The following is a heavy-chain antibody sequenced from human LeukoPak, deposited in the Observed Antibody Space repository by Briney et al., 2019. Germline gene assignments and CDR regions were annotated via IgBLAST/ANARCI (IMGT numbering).Heavy chain of an antibody. V-gene: IGHV4-39*07. D-gene: IGHD6-19*01. J-gene: IGHJ6*03. CDR3: ARDHKQWLVGPYYYYYMDV. CDR2: IYYSGST. CDR1: GGSISSSSYY. Sequence: SETLSLTCTVSGGSISSSSYYWGWIRQPPGKGLEWIGSIYYSGSTNYNPSLKSRVTISVDTSKNQFSLKLSSVTAADTAVYYCARDHKQWLVGPYYYYYMDVWGKGTTVTISS.